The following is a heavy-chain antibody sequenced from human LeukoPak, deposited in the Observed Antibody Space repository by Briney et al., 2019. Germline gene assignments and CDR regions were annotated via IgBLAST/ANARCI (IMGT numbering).Heavy chain of an antibody. CDR2: IRNKPNSYTT. Sequence: GGSLRLSCAASGFIFSDHYMDWVRQAPGKGLEWVGRIRNKPNSYTTEYAASTKGRFTISRDDSKNPLYLQMNSLKTEDTAVYYCARGLLYGSGAMGCFDYWGQGTLVTVSS. J-gene: IGHJ4*02. CDR1: GFIFSDHY. CDR3: ARGLLYGSGAMGCFDY. V-gene: IGHV3-72*01. D-gene: IGHD3-10*01.